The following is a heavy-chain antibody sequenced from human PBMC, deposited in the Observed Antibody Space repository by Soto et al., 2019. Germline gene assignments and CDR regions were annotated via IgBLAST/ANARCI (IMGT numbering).Heavy chain of an antibody. CDR1: GGSVSNSNW. CDR3: ERERIVVVPAATTGGYYYYYYGMDV. V-gene: IGHV4-4*02. D-gene: IGHD2-2*01. CDR2: IYHTGTT. Sequence: PSETLSLTCGFSGGSVSNSNWWSWVRQPPGKGLEWIGEIYHTGTTNYNPSLKSRVTMSVDKSKNHFSLNLTSVTAADTAVYYCERERIVVVPAATTGGYYYYYYGMDVWGQGTTVTVSS. J-gene: IGHJ6*02.